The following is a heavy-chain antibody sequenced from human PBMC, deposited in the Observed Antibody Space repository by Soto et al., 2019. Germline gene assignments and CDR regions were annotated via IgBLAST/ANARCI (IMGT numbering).Heavy chain of an antibody. V-gene: IGHV1-2*04. J-gene: IGHJ6*02. CDR3: ARGATLYCSSTSCYQVGPWRNSYGMDV. CDR2: INPNSGGT. CDR1: GYTFTGYY. Sequence: ASVKVSCKASGYTFTGYYMHWVRQAPGRGLEWMGWINPNSGGTNYAQKFQGWVTMTRDTSISTAYMELSRLRSDDTAVYYCARGATLYCSSTSCYQVGPWRNSYGMDVWGQGTTVTVS. D-gene: IGHD2-2*01.